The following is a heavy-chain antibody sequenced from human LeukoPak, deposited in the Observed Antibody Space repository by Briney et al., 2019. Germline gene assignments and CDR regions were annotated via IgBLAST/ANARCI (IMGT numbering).Heavy chain of an antibody. J-gene: IGHJ4*02. D-gene: IGHD5-12*01. CDR1: SFIFSSYA. V-gene: IGHV3-64*01. CDR2: ISGNGGTI. Sequence: GGSLRLSCAASSFIFSSYAMHWVRQAPGEGLEYVSAISGNGGTIYYANSVKGRFTISRDNSKNTLYLQMGSLRAEDMAVYYCARAVGYDGNLDYWGQGTLVTVSS. CDR3: ARAVGYDGNLDY.